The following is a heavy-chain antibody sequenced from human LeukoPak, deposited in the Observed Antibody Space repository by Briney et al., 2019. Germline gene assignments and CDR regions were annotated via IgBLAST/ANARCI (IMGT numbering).Heavy chain of an antibody. CDR2: MSGSGGST. CDR1: GFTFNSYA. D-gene: IGHD3-3*01. V-gene: IGHV3-23*01. CDR3: ASRQNTIYYMDI. J-gene: IGHJ6*03. Sequence: PGGSLRLSCAASGFTFNSYAMTWVRQAPGKGLEWVSSMSGSGGSTYYADSVKDRFTISRDNSKNTLYLQMNSLRAEDTAVYYCASRQNTIYYMDIWGKGTTVTVSS.